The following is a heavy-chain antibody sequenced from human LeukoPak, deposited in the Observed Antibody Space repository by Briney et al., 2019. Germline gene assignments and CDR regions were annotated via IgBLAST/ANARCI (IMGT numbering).Heavy chain of an antibody. Sequence: GGSLRLSCAASGFTANNNYMTWVRKAPGKGLEWVSVLYGNSVTYYADSVKGRFTISRDSSKNTLYLQMNSLRAEDTAVYYCARGITMTIVAPGYWGQGTLVTVSS. CDR1: GFTANNNY. D-gene: IGHD3-22*01. CDR2: LYGNSVT. CDR3: ARGITMTIVAPGY. V-gene: IGHV3-53*01. J-gene: IGHJ4*02.